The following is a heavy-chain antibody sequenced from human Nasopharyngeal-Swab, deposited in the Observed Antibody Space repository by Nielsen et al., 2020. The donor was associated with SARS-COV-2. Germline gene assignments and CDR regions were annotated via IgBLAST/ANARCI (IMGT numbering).Heavy chain of an antibody. J-gene: IGHJ4*02. CDR1: GLTSSSYG. CDR3: ARAPLGYCSGGSCLPDY. Sequence: GSPLRPPFAAPGLTSSSYGMRWVRQAPGKVLEWVAVIWYDGSNKYYADSVKGRFTISRDNSKNTLYLQMNSLRAEDTAVYYCARAPLGYCSGGSCLPDYWGQGTLVTVSS. D-gene: IGHD2-15*01. CDR2: IWYDGSNK. V-gene: IGHV3-33*01.